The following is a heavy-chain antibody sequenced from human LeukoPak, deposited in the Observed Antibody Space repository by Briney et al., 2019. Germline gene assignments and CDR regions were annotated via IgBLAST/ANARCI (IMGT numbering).Heavy chain of an antibody. CDR1: GFTFTSRSA. CDR3: AAPYTSSWFDL. Sequence: SVKVSCKASGFTFTSRSAVQWVRQARGLRLEWIGWIVVDSDNTNYAENFQGRVTITRDMSASTSYMELSSLRSEDTAVYFCAAPYTSSWFDLWGQGTLVTVSS. CDR2: IVVDSDNT. J-gene: IGHJ5*02. D-gene: IGHD6-13*01. V-gene: IGHV1-58*01.